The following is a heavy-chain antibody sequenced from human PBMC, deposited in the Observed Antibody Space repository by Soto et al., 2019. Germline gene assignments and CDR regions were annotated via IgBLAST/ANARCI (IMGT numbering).Heavy chain of an antibody. Sequence: GASVKVSCKASGYTFTSYGISWVRQAPGQGLEWMGWISAYNGNTNYAQKLQGRVTMTTDTSTSTAYMELRSLRSDDTAVYYCARDLKGHGLNWFDPWGQGTLVTVYS. D-gene: IGHD3-16*01. V-gene: IGHV1-18*01. CDR2: ISAYNGNT. J-gene: IGHJ5*02. CDR3: ARDLKGHGLNWFDP. CDR1: GYTFTSYG.